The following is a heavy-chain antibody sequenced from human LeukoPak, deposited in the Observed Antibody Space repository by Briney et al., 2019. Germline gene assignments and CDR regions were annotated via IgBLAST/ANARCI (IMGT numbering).Heavy chain of an antibody. V-gene: IGHV3-30*02. Sequence: GGSLGLSCAASGFIFSSYGMHWVRQAPGKGLEWVAFIQYDGSYEYYADSVKGRFTISRDNSKNTLYLQMNSLRAEDTAVYYCAGLYSRSAYFDYWGQGTLVTVSS. D-gene: IGHD6-6*01. CDR1: GFIFSSYG. J-gene: IGHJ4*02. CDR2: IQYDGSYE. CDR3: AGLYSRSAYFDY.